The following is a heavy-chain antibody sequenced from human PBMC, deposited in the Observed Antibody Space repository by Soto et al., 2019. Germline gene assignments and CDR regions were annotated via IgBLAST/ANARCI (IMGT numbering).Heavy chain of an antibody. CDR2: VIPKFGTA. Sequence: SVKVSCKASGGTFRAFSISWVRQAPGHGLEWMGEVIPKFGTANHAQKFQGRVTMTVDESTSTAYMELSSLRSEDTAVYYCARVGISFRRRGGHYYEDGMDVWGQGTRVTVS. CDR3: ARVGISFRRRGGHYYEDGMDV. D-gene: IGHD3-3*01. CDR1: GGTFRAFS. V-gene: IGHV1-69*13. J-gene: IGHJ6*02.